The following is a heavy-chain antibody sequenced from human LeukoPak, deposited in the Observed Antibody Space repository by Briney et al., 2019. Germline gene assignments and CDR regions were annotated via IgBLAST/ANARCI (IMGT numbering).Heavy chain of an antibody. CDR3: AVDNRDF. J-gene: IGHJ4*02. D-gene: IGHD2/OR15-2a*01. CDR1: GASVGDYY. V-gene: IGHV4-4*07. CDR2: IYTSGNT. Sequence: PSETLSLTCTVSGASVGDYYWSWIRHAAGKGLEWLGRIYTSGNTIYNPSLQSRVTISVDVSKNHFSLRLISMTAADTGIYYCAVDNRDFWGQGTLVTVSS.